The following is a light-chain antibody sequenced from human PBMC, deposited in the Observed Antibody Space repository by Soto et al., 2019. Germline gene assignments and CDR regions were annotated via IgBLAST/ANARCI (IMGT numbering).Light chain of an antibody. CDR2: SNS. CDR1: SSNIGHNS. J-gene: IGLJ3*02. Sequence: QSVLTQQPSASGTPGQRVTISCSGSSSNIGHNSVNWYQQLPGTAPKLLIYSNSHRPSGVPDRFSGSKSGTSASLAISGLQSEDEADYYCGAWDDSLTGSWVFGAGTKLTVL. V-gene: IGLV1-44*01. CDR3: GAWDDSLTGSWV.